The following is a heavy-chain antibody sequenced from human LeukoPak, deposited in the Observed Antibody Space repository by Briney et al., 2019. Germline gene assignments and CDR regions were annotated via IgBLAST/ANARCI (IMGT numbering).Heavy chain of an antibody. D-gene: IGHD3-3*01. CDR1: GFTFSSYS. V-gene: IGHV3-21*01. CDR2: ISSSSSYI. J-gene: IGHJ2*01. CDR3: ARAAIFGVVIIQGYFDL. Sequence: GGSLRLSCAASGFTFSSYSMNWVRQAPGKGLEWVSSISSSSSYIYYADSVKGRFTISRDNAKNSLYLQMNSLRAEDTAVYYCARAAIFGVVIIQGYFDLWGRGTLVTVSS.